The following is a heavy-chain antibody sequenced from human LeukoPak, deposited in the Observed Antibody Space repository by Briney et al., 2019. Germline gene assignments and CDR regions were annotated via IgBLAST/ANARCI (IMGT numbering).Heavy chain of an antibody. CDR1: GFTFSSYE. V-gene: IGHV3-48*03. D-gene: IGHD3-3*01. CDR3: ARDHQNYDFWSGYF. Sequence: PGGSLRLSCAASGFTFSSYEMNWVRQAPGKGLEWVSYISSSGGTIYYADSVKGRFTISRDNAKNSLYLQMNSLRAEDTAVYYCARDHQNYDFWSGYFWGQGTLVTVSS. J-gene: IGHJ4*02. CDR2: ISSSGGTI.